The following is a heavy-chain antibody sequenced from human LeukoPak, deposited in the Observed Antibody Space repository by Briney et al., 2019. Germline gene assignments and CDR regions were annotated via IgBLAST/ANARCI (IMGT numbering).Heavy chain of an antibody. CDR2: IYDSGST. CDR1: GGSIRSSYYY. CDR3: ARSHAQYSSSWYRGRGFDY. J-gene: IGHJ4*02. D-gene: IGHD6-13*01. V-gene: IGHV4-39*01. Sequence: PSETLSLTCTVSGGSIRSSYYYWGWIRQPPGKGLEWIGSIYDSGSTYYNPSLKSRVTISVDTSKNQFSLKLNSVTAADTAVYYCARSHAQYSSSWYRGRGFDYWGQGTLVTVSS.